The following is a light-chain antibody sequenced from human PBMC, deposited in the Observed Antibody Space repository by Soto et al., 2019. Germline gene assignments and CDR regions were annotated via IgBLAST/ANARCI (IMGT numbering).Light chain of an antibody. CDR2: GAS. J-gene: IGKJ2*01. CDR1: HSVSSSY. V-gene: IGKV3-20*01. CDR3: QQYCSSLYT. Sequence: EIVLTQSPGNLSLSPGERATLSCRASHSVSSSYLAWYQQKPGQAPRLLIYGASSRATGIPDRFSVSGSGTDFTLTISRLEPEDFAVYYCQQYCSSLYTFGQGTKLEI.